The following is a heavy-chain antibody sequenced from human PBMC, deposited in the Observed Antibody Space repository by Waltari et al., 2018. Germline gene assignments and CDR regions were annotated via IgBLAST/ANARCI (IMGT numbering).Heavy chain of an antibody. CDR3: ARDRGRGIYLDS. CDR2: VQRSGRT. J-gene: IGHJ4*02. CDR1: GDSMSNTDW. Sequence: QLQLQESGPGLVKPSGTLSLTCAVSGDSMSNTDWWSWVRQSPGKGLEWIGQVQRSGRTNYNPSFAIRITVSVDTSRNQFSLKVTSATAADTAVYFCARDRGRGIYLDSWGQGTLVTVS. D-gene: IGHD2-15*01. V-gene: IGHV4-4*02.